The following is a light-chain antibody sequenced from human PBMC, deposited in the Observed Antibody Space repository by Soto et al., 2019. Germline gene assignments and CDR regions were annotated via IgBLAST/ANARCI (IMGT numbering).Light chain of an antibody. J-gene: IGLJ1*01. V-gene: IGLV2-18*01. CDR1: SSDVGKYDY. CDR2: EAS. Sequence: QSALTQPPSASGSPGQSVTISCTGTSSDVGKYDYVSWFQHHPGTAPKLIIYEASNRPSGVPDRFSGSKSGNTASLTISGLQAADEADYYCSLYTSENTYVFGTGTKVTVL. CDR3: SLYTSENTYV.